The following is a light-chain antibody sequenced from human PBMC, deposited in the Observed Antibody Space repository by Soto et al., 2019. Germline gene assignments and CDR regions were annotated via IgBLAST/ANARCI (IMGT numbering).Light chain of an antibody. CDR2: DAS. J-gene: IGKJ2*01. CDR3: QQRSNWPS. Sequence: EIVLTQSPATLSLSPGERATLSCRASQSVSSYFAWYQQKPGQAPRLLIYDASNRATGIPARFSGSGSGTDFTLTISSLEPEDFAVYYCQQRSNWPSFSQGTKLEIK. CDR1: QSVSSY. V-gene: IGKV3-11*01.